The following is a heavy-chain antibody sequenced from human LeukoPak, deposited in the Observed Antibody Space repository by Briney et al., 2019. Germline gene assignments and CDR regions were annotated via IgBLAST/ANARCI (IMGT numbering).Heavy chain of an antibody. CDR3: ARVNINNWHRCDY. V-gene: IGHV4-4*02. CDR2: IYHSGSP. Sequence: SETLSLTCAVSGGSISSNNWWGWVRQPPGKGLEWIGEIYHSGSPNYNPSLKSRVTISVDKSRNHFSLNLSSVTAADTAVYYCARVNINNWHRCDYWGQGTLVTVSS. J-gene: IGHJ4*02. CDR1: GGSISSNNW. D-gene: IGHD1-1*01.